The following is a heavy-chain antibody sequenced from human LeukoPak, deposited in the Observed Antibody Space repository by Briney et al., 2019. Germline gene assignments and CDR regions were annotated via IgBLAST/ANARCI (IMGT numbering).Heavy chain of an antibody. V-gene: IGHV3-66*01. CDR2: FYSGGYT. J-gene: IGHJ3*01. CDR1: GFTVSSNY. CDR3: AKDGAN. D-gene: IGHD1-26*01. Sequence: GGSLRLSCAASGFTVSSNYMSWIRQAPGKGLEWVSIFYSGGYTYYADSVKGRFTISRDNSKNTLYLQMNSLRAEDTAVYYCAKDGANWGQGTMVTVSS.